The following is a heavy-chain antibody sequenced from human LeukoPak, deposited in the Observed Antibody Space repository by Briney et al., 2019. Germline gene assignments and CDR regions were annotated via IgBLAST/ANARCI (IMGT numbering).Heavy chain of an antibody. CDR1: GFTFSSYW. Sequence: TGGSLRLSCAASGFTFSSYWMHWVRQAPGEGLVWVSRINSDGSSTSYADSVKGRFTISRDNAKNTLYLQMNSLRAEDTAVYYCARAYYDFWSGYSPFDYWGQGTLVTVSS. CDR3: ARAYYDFWSGYSPFDY. J-gene: IGHJ4*02. D-gene: IGHD3-3*01. V-gene: IGHV3-74*01. CDR2: INSDGSST.